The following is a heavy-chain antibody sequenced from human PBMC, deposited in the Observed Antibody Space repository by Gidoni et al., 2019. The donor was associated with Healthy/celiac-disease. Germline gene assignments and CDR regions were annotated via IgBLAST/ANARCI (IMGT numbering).Heavy chain of an antibody. V-gene: IGHV5-10-1*01. J-gene: IGHJ5*02. CDR1: GYSFTSYW. CDR3: ARRSPDYGDYVGFDP. Sequence: EVQLVQSGAEVKKPGESLRISCRGSGYSFTSYWISWVRQMPGKGLEWMGRIDPSDSYTNYSPSFQGHVTISADKSISTAYLQWSSLKASDTAMYYCARRSPDYGDYVGFDPWGQGTLVTVSS. D-gene: IGHD4-17*01. CDR2: IDPSDSYT.